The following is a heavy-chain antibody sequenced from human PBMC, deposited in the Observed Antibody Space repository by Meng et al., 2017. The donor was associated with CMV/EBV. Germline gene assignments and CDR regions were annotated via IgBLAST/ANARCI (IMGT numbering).Heavy chain of an antibody. J-gene: IGHJ4*02. CDR3: ARSNSITIFGVVNIKPNYYFDY. CDR2: INPSGGST. V-gene: IGHV1-46*01. CDR1: GYTFTSYY. D-gene: IGHD3-3*01. Sequence: ASVKVSCKASGYTFTSYYMHWVRQAPGQGLEWMGIINPSGGSTSYAQKFQGRVTMTRDTSTSTVYMELSSLRSEDTAVYYCARSNSITIFGVVNIKPNYYFDYWGQGTLVTVSS.